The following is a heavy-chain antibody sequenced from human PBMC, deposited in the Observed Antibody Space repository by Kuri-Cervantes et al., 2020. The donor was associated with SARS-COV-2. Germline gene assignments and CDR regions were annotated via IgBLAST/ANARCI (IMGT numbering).Heavy chain of an antibody. CDR1: GFTFSSYA. V-gene: IGHV3-23*01. D-gene: IGHD3-3*01. Sequence: GESLKISCAAFGFTFSSYAMSWVRQTPGKGLEWVSTISGSGSSTYYADSVKGRFTISRDNSKNTVYLQMNSLRVEDTAVYYCAKVGLAQNDFWSGYYTGWGQGTLVTVSS. J-gene: IGHJ4*02. CDR2: ISGSGSST. CDR3: AKVGLAQNDFWSGYYTG.